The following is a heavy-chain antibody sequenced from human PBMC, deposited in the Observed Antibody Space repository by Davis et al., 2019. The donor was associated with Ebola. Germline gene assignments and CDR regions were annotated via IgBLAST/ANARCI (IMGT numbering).Heavy chain of an antibody. D-gene: IGHD4-23*01. V-gene: IGHV3-7*01. Sequence: GESLKISCAASGFTFDNFWMSWVRQAPGKGLEWVANIYRDGSEKYYVDSVKGRFTISRDNDKNSLSLQMNGLRAEDTAVYYCARGPSTGNSFTYWGQGTLVTVSS. CDR1: GFTFDNFW. CDR2: IYRDGSEK. CDR3: ARGPSTGNSFTY. J-gene: IGHJ4*02.